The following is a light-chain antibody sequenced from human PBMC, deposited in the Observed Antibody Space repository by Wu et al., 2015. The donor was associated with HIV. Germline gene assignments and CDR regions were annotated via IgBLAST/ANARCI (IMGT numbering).Light chain of an antibody. CDR3: QHYGSSPHS. Sequence: EIVLTQSPGTLSLSPGERATLSCRASQSVSSSYLAWYQQKPGQAPRLLIYGASSRATGIPDRFIGSGSGTDFTLTISRLEPEDFAVYFCQHYGSSPHSFGRGTKLEIK. CDR2: GAS. V-gene: IGKV3-20*01. CDR1: QSVSSSY. J-gene: IGKJ2*03.